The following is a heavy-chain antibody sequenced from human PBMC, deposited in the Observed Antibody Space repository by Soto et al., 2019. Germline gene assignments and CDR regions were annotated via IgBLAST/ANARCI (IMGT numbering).Heavy chain of an antibody. J-gene: IGHJ6*02. D-gene: IGHD2-2*01. CDR2: ISYDGSNK. Sequence: GGSLRLSCAASGFTFSSYGMHWVRQAPGKGLEWVAVISYDGSNKYYADSVKGRFTISRDNSKNTLYLQMNSLRAEDTAVYYCAKDGLGYCSSTSCYAPQAGEGMDVWGQGTTVTVSS. CDR1: GFTFSSYG. V-gene: IGHV3-30*18. CDR3: AKDGLGYCSSTSCYAPQAGEGMDV.